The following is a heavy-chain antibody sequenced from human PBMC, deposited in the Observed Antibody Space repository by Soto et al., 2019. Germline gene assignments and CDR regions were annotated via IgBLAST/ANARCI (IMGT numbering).Heavy chain of an antibody. CDR3: ASPYYYGSGSRFDY. Sequence: SVKVSCKASGGTFSSYAISWVRQAPGQGLEWMGGIIPIFGTANYARKFQGRVTITADESTSTAYMELSSLRSEDTAVYYCASPYYYGSGSRFDYWGQGTLVTV. V-gene: IGHV1-69*13. CDR2: IIPIFGTA. CDR1: GGTFSSYA. D-gene: IGHD3-10*01. J-gene: IGHJ4*02.